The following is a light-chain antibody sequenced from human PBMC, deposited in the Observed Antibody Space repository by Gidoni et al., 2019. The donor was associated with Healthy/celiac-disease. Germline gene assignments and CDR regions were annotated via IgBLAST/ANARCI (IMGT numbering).Light chain of an antibody. Sequence: DIVMTQSPDSLAVSLGERATINGKSSQSVLYSSNNRNYLAGYQQKPGQPPKLLIYWASTRESGVPDRFSGSGSGTDFTLTISSLQAEDVAVYYCQQYYSTPWTFGQGTKVEIK. J-gene: IGKJ1*01. CDR1: QSVLYSSNNRNY. CDR2: WAS. CDR3: QQYYSTPWT. V-gene: IGKV4-1*01.